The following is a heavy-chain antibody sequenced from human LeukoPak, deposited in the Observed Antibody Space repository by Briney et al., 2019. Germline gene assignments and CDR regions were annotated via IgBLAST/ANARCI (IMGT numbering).Heavy chain of an antibody. J-gene: IGHJ4*02. Sequence: PSETLSLTCTVSGGSISSSSYYWGWIRQPPGKGLEWIGSIYYSGSTYYNPSLKSRVTISVDTSKNQFSLKLRSVTAADSAVYYCARARSLLSNGGYFDYWGQGTLVTVSS. CDR1: GGSISSSSYY. D-gene: IGHD2-8*01. CDR2: IYYSGST. CDR3: ARARSLLSNGGYFDY. V-gene: IGHV4-39*07.